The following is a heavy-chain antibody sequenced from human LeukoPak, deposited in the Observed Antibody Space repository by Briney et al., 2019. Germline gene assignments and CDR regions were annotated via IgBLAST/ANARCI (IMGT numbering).Heavy chain of an antibody. CDR2: ISGSGGST. D-gene: IGHD3-10*01. CDR1: GFTFSNYW. V-gene: IGHV3-23*01. J-gene: IGHJ6*02. Sequence: PGGSLRLSCAASGFTFSNYWVHWVLQAPGKGLEWVSAISGSGGSTYYADSVKGRFTISRDNSKNTLYLQMNSLRAEDTAVYYCAKDPRAPQSRTMVRGANYGMDVWGQGTTVTVSS. CDR3: AKDPRAPQSRTMVRGANYGMDV.